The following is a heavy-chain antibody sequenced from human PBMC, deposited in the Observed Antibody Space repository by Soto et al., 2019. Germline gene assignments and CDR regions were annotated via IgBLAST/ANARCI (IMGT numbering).Heavy chain of an antibody. CDR2: IKSKSDGGTT. D-gene: IGHD2-15*01. CDR3: TTDLWRIAVVVGSTGYFNP. J-gene: IGHJ5*02. V-gene: IGHV3-15*01. Sequence: VGSRSLACAASGFTFRDAWMSWVSQAPGKGVDWAGRIKSKSDGGTTEYAAPVRGRFTISRDDSKNTLYLQMNSLKTEDTAVYYCTTDLWRIAVVVGSTGYFNPWGQGT. CDR1: GFTFRDAW.